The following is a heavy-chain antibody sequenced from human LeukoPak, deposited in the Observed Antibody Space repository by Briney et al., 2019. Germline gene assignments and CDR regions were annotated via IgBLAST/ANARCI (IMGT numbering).Heavy chain of an antibody. Sequence: GGSLRLSCAASGFTFSSYEMNWVRQAPGKGLEWVSYISSSGSTIYYADSVKGRFTISRDNAKNSLYLQMNSLRAEGTAVYYCARVLLLNRAFDIWGQGTMVTVSS. J-gene: IGHJ3*02. V-gene: IGHV3-48*03. CDR3: ARVLLLNRAFDI. D-gene: IGHD1-26*01. CDR2: ISSSGSTI. CDR1: GFTFSSYE.